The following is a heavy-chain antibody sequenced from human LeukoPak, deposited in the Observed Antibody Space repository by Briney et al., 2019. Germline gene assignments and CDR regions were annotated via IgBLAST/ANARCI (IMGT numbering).Heavy chain of an antibody. J-gene: IGHJ1*01. D-gene: IGHD6-25*01. CDR3: ARGAPGIAAVNE. CDR1: GVSFSGYY. CDR2: INHSGSA. V-gene: IGHV4-34*01. Sequence: SGTLSLTCAVSGVSFSGYYWTWIRQPPGKGLQWIWEINHSGSADYNPSLKSRVTISVDTSKNQFSLRLSSVTAADTALYYCARGAPGIAAVNEWGQGTLVTVSS.